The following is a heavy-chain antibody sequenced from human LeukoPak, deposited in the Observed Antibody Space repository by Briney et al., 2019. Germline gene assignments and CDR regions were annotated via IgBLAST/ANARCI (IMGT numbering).Heavy chain of an antibody. D-gene: IGHD6-19*01. Sequence: PGGSLRLSCAASGFTFSSYAMHWVRQAPGKGLEYVSAISSNGGSTYYANSVKGRFTISRDNSKNTLYLQMGSLRAEDMAVYYCARGPYIAVAGTGGYFQHWGQGTLVTVSS. CDR2: ISSNGGST. V-gene: IGHV3-64*01. J-gene: IGHJ1*01. CDR3: ARGPYIAVAGTGGYFQH. CDR1: GFTFSSYA.